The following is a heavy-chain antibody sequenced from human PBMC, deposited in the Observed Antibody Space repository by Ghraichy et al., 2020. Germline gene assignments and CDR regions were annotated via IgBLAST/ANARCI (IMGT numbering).Heavy chain of an antibody. CDR1: GYTFTSYD. V-gene: IGHV1-8*01. D-gene: IGHD2-2*01. CDR2: MNFNSANT. CDR3: ARGATVPAETGHYGMDV. J-gene: IGHJ6*02. Sequence: ASVKVSCKASGYTFTSYDINWVRQATGQGLEWMGWMNFNSANTGNAQKFQGRVTMTRNTSISTAYMELSSLRSEDTAVYYCARGATVPAETGHYGMDVWGQGTTVTVSS.